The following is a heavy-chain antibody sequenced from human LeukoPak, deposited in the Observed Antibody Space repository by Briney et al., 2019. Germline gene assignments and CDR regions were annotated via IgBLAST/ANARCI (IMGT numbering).Heavy chain of an antibody. CDR1: GGSISSYY. CDR2: IYTSGST. CDR3: ARDRSGYDGSDAFDI. D-gene: IGHD5-12*01. Sequence: SETLSLTCTVSGGSISSYYWTWIRQPAGKGLEWIGRIYTSGSTNYSPSLKSRVTMSVDTSKNQFSLKLSSVTAADTAVYYCARDRSGYDGSDAFDIWGQGTMVTVS. J-gene: IGHJ3*02. V-gene: IGHV4-4*07.